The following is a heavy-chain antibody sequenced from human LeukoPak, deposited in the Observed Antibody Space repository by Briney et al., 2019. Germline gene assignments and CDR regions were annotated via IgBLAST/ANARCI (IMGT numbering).Heavy chain of an antibody. V-gene: IGHV1-18*01. CDR2: INGHNGNT. Sequence: ASVKVSCKASGYTFASYGITWVRQAPGQGLEWMGWINGHNGNTHYAQNLQDRITMTTDTSSTTVNMELRSLKSDDTAVYYCAKAPSAHWPSDYWGQGTLVTVSS. D-gene: IGHD1-1*01. CDR1: GYTFASYG. CDR3: AKAPSAHWPSDY. J-gene: IGHJ4*02.